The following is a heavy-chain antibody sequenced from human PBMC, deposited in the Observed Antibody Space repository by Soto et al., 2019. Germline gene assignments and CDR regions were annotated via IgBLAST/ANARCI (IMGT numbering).Heavy chain of an antibody. J-gene: IGHJ6*02. D-gene: IGHD3-10*01. CDR3: ATRNELYVDV. Sequence: GASVKVSCKASGGTFSSYAISWVRQAPGQGLEWMGGIIPIFGTANYAQKFQGRVTITADESTSTAYMELSSLRSEDTAVYYCATRNELYVDVWGQGTTVTVSS. V-gene: IGHV1-69*13. CDR2: IIPIFGTA. CDR1: GGTFSSYA.